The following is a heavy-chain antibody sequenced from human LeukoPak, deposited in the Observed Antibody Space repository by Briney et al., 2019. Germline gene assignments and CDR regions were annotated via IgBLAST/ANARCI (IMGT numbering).Heavy chain of an antibody. V-gene: IGHV3-23*01. Sequence: GGSLRLSCAASGFTFSSYAMSWVRQAPGKGLEWVSAISGSGGSTYYADSVKGRFTISRDNSKNTLYLQMYSLRAEDTAVYYCAKDLGFRVTTAYFDYWGQGTLVTVSS. CDR1: GFTFSSYA. D-gene: IGHD4-17*01. CDR2: ISGSGGST. J-gene: IGHJ4*02. CDR3: AKDLGFRVTTAYFDY.